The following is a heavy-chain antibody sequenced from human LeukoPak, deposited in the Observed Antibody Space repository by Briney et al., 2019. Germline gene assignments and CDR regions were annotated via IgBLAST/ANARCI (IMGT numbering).Heavy chain of an antibody. CDR2: INQDGSKK. D-gene: IGHD3-10*01. CDR1: GFTFSSYW. Sequence: GGSLRLSCAASGFTFSSYWMSWVRQAPGKGPEWVANINQDGSKKYYVDSLKGRFTISRDNAKNSLYLQMNSLRAEDTAVHYFARDYYGSGSYYFYYWGQGTLGTVSP. V-gene: IGHV3-7*01. CDR3: ARDYYGSGSYYFYY. J-gene: IGHJ4*02.